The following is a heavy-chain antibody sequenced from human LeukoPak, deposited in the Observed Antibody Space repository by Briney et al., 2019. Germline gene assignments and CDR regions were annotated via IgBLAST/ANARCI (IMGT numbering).Heavy chain of an antibody. J-gene: IGHJ4*02. D-gene: IGHD1-26*01. Sequence: GGSLRLSCAASGFTVSSNYMSGVRQAPGKGLEWVSVLYSGGSTYYADSVRGRFTISRDNSKNTVYLQMNSLRAEDTAVYYCARHWDYWGQGTLVTVSS. V-gene: IGHV3-53*01. CDR1: GFTVSSNY. CDR2: LYSGGST. CDR3: ARHWDY.